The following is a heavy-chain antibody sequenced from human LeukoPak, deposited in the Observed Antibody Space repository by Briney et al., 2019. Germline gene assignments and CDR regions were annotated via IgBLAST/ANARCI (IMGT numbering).Heavy chain of an antibody. CDR2: INHSGST. Sequence: SETLSLTCAVYGGSFSGYYWSWIRQPAGKGLEWIGEINHSGSTNYNPSLKSRVTISVDTSKNQFSLKLSSVTAADTAVYYCARGGFRVGDYVWGSYRYTSGWFDPWGQGTLVTVSS. CDR1: GGSFSGYY. V-gene: IGHV4-34*01. CDR3: ARGGFRVGDYVWGSYRYTSGWFDP. D-gene: IGHD3-16*02. J-gene: IGHJ5*02.